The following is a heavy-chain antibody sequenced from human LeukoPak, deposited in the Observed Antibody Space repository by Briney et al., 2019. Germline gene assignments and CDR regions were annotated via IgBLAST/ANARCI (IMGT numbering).Heavy chain of an antibody. D-gene: IGHD2-2*01. V-gene: IGHV1-69*13. CDR1: GGTFSSYA. Sequence: AAVKVSCKASGGTFSSYAISWVRQAPGQGLKWMGGIIPIFGTANYAQKFQGRVTITADESTSTAYMELSSLRSEDTAVYYCVIVVVPAAYIHDAFDIWGQGTMVTVSS. CDR3: VIVVVPAAYIHDAFDI. CDR2: IIPIFGTA. J-gene: IGHJ3*02.